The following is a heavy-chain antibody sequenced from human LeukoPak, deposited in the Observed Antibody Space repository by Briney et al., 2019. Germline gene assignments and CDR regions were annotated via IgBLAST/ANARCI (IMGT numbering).Heavy chain of an antibody. J-gene: IGHJ5*02. CDR1: GYTLTGYY. CDR3: ARDKLGLGELSLYDQ. V-gene: IGHV1-2*02. D-gene: IGHD3-16*02. CDR2: MNPNSGGT. Sequence: GASVKVSCKASGYTLTGYYMHWVRQAPGQGLEWMGWMNPNSGGTKYAQKFQGRVTMTRDTSISTAYMELSRLRSDETAMYYCARDKLGLGELSLYDQWGQGTLVTVFS.